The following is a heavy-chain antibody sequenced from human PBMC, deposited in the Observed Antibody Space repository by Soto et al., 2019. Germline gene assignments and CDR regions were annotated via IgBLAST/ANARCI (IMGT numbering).Heavy chain of an antibody. D-gene: IGHD6-19*01. CDR1: GLTFSSYT. Sequence: GGSLRLSCEASGLTFSSYTMTWVRQAPGKGLEWVASISGKSDYIYYADSLKGRFTISRDNAKNSLYLQMDSLRGEDTAIYYCARYYRGSGRYFFDYWGQGTLVTVSS. J-gene: IGHJ4*02. CDR3: ARYYRGSGRYFFDY. CDR2: ISGKSDYI. V-gene: IGHV3-21*04.